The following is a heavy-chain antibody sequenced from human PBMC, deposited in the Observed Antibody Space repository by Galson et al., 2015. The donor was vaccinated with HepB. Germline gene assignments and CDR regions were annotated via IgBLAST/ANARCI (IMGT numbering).Heavy chain of an antibody. J-gene: IGHJ4*02. CDR3: TTDSSGRHCGGDCGCD. D-gene: IGHD2-21*02. CDR1: GFTVTNAW. V-gene: IGHV3-15*01. CDR2: IKSKIDGGTT. Sequence: SLRLSCAASGFTVTNAWMSWVRQAPGKGLEWIGRIKSKIDGGTTDYAAPVKGRFSISRDDLKNTLYLQMNSLKTDDAAVYYCTTDSSGRHCGGDCGCDWGQGTLVTVSS.